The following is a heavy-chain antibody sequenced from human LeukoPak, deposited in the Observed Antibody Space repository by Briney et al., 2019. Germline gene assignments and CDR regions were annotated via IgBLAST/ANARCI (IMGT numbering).Heavy chain of an antibody. V-gene: IGHV3-30*04. J-gene: IGHJ4*02. CDR3: ATSTAGLPFSY. CDR2: ISYDGSNK. D-gene: IGHD2-8*02. CDR1: GFTFSSYA. Sequence: GGSLRLSCAASGFTFSSYAMHWVRQAPGKGLEWVVVISYDGSNKYYADSVKGRFTISRDNSKNTLYLQMNSLRAEDTAVYYCATSTAGLPFSYWGQGTLVTVSS.